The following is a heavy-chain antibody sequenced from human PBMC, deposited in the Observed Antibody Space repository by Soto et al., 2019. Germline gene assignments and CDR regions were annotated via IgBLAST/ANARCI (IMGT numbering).Heavy chain of an antibody. J-gene: IGHJ4*02. CDR3: ARPHTYYYDHDSFFAYYFDY. CDR1: GGTFSNHA. CDR2: IIPIFRTS. V-gene: IGHV1-69*15. D-gene: IGHD3-22*01. Sequence: QVQLVQSGAEVKKPGSSVKVSCKASGGTFSNHAINWVRQAPGQGLEWMGNIIPIFRTSNYPQKFQGRVTITADESTSTAYMELSSLRSEDTAVYYCARPHTYYYDHDSFFAYYFDYWGQGSPVTVSS.